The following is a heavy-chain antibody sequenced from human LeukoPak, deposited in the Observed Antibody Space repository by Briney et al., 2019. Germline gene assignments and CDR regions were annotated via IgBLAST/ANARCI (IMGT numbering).Heavy chain of an antibody. CDR1: GYTFAGYY. V-gene: IGHV1-2*02. CDR2: INPNSGGT. D-gene: IGHD3-22*01. J-gene: IGHJ4*02. Sequence: ASVKVSCKASGYTFAGYYMHWVRQAPGQGLEWMGWINPNSGGTNYAQKFQGRVTMTRDTSISTAYMERSRLRSDDTAVYYCARDYYDSSGYYAVDYWGQGTLVTVSS. CDR3: ARDYYDSSGYYAVDY.